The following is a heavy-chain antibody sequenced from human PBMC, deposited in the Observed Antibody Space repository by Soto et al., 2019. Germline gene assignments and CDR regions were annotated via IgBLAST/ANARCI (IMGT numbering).Heavy chain of an antibody. V-gene: IGHV3-33*01. CDR1: GFTFSSYG. Sequence: PGGSLRLSCAASGFTFSSYGMHWVRQAPGKGLEWVAVIWYDGSNKYYADSVKGRFTISRDNSKNTLYLQMNSLRAEDTAVYYCARETPSHDYGDWGDYWGQGTLVTVSS. J-gene: IGHJ4*02. CDR3: ARETPSHDYGDWGDY. CDR2: IWYDGSNK. D-gene: IGHD4-17*01.